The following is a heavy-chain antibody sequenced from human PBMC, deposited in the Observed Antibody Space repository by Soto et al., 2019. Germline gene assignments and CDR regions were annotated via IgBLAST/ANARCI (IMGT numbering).Heavy chain of an antibody. J-gene: IGHJ4*02. D-gene: IGHD3-3*01. CDR1: GCTFDSYA. V-gene: IGHV3-23*01. CDR3: AKDHLLFYDFWSGYPDY. Sequence: GVSLRLSCAASGCTFDSYAMSWVRQAPGKGLEWVSAISGSGGSTFYADSVKGRFTISRDNSKNTLYLQMNSLRAEDTAVYYCAKDHLLFYDFWSGYPDYWGQGTLVTVSS. CDR2: ISGSGGST.